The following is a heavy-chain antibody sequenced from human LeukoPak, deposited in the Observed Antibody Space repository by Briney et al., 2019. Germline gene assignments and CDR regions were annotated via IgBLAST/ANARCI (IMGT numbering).Heavy chain of an antibody. CDR3: ASSSTRSLFDY. J-gene: IGHJ4*02. D-gene: IGHD2-2*01. CDR1: GGSFSGYY. V-gene: IGHV4-34*01. Sequence: PSETLSLTCAVYGGSFSGYYWSWIRQPPGKGLEWIGEINHSGSTNYNPSPKSRVTISVDTSKNQFTLKLSSVTAADTAVYYCASSSTRSLFDYWGQGTLVTVSS. CDR2: INHSGST.